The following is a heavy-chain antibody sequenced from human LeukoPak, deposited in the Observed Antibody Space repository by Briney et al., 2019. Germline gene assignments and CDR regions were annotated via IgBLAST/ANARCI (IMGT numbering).Heavy chain of an antibody. CDR1: GFTFSSYG. J-gene: IGHJ4*02. Sequence: PGGSLRLSCAASGFTFSSYGMHWVRQAPGKGLEWVAVISYVGSNKYYADSVKGRFTISRDNSKNTLYLQMNSLRAEDTAVYYCAKDRENSGSYYFDYWGQGTQVTVSS. V-gene: IGHV3-30*18. D-gene: IGHD1-26*01. CDR3: AKDRENSGSYYFDY. CDR2: ISYVGSNK.